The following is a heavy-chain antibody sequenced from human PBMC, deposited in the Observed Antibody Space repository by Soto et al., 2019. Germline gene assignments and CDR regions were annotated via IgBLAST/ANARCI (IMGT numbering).Heavy chain of an antibody. CDR3: ARENNWFDP. J-gene: IGHJ5*02. CDR2: IYHSGSA. V-gene: IGHV4-4*02. Sequence: PSETLSLTCLVSGDSIKTNYWWAWVRQPPGKGLEWIGEIYHSGSAIYTPSLKSRVTLSLDESKNEFSLNVNSVTAADTAVYYCARENNWFDPWGQGTLVTVSS. CDR1: GDSIKTNYW.